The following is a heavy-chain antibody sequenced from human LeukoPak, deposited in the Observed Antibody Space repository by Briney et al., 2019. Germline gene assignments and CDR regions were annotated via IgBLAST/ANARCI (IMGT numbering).Heavy chain of an antibody. CDR3: ARRGGHGGSFDY. V-gene: IGHV4-59*01. J-gene: IGHJ4*02. D-gene: IGHD4-23*01. CDR2: IYYIGST. Sequence: SETLSLTCTVSGASISSYYWSWIRQPPGQGLEWIGYIYYIGSTNYNTSLKSRVSISVDTSKNQFSLKLSSVTTADTAVYYCARRGGHGGSFDYWGQGTLVTVSS. CDR1: GASISSYY.